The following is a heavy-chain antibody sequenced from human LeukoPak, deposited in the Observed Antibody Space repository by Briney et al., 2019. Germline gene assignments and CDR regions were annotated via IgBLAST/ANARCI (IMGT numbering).Heavy chain of an antibody. V-gene: IGHV4-39*07. CDR3: ARSDGSGVFDY. CDR2: IYYSGST. Sequence: SETLSLTCTVSGGSISSSSYYWGWIRQPPGKGLEWIGSIYYSGSTYYNPSLKSRVTISVDTSKNRFSLKLSSVTAADTAVYYCARSDGSGVFDYWGQGTLVTVSS. CDR1: GGSISSSSYY. J-gene: IGHJ4*02.